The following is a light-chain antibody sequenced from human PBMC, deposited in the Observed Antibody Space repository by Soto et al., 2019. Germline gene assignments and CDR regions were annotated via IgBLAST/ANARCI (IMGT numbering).Light chain of an antibody. V-gene: IGKV3-15*01. CDR1: QSVSNN. Sequence: EILMTQSPATLSVSPGDRATLSCRASQSVSNNLAWYQQRPGQAPRLLIYGASTRATGIPARFSGSGSGTEFTLTISSLEPEDFAVYYCQQRNSWPTSLTFGGGTKVEIK. CDR3: QQRNSWPTSLT. CDR2: GAS. J-gene: IGKJ4*01.